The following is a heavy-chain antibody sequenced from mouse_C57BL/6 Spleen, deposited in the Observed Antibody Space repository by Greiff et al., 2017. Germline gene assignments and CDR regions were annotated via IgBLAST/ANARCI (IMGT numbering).Heavy chain of an antibody. CDR2: IHPNSGST. J-gene: IGHJ2*01. D-gene: IGHD1-1*01. Sequence: QVQLQQPGAELVKPGASVKLSCTASGYTFTSYWMHWVKQRPGQGLEWIGMIHPNSGSTNYNEKFKSKATLTVDKSSSAAYMQLSSLTSEDSAVYYCARSITTAVGYWGQGTTLTVSS. V-gene: IGHV1-64*01. CDR3: ARSITTAVGY. CDR1: GYTFTSYW.